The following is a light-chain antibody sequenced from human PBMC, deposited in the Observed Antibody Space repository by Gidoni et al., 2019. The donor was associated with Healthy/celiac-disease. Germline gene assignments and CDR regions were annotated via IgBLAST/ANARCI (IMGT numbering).Light chain of an antibody. J-gene: IGKJ4*01. CDR1: QSISSY. CDR2: AAS. V-gene: IGKV1-39*01. Sequence: DTQMTQSPSSLSASVGDRVTITCRASQSISSYLNGYQQKPEKAPKLLIYAASSLQSGVPSRFSGSGAGADFTLTISSLQPEDFATDYCQQSYSTRLTFGGGTKVEIK. CDR3: QQSYSTRLT.